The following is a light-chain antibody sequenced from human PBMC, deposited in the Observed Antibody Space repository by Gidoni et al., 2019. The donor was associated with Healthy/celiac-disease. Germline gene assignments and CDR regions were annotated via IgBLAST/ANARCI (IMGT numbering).Light chain of an antibody. CDR1: QGISHY. CDR3: QKYNSAPLT. CDR2: ASS. V-gene: IGKV1-27*01. J-gene: IGKJ4*01. Sequence: DIQKTQSPSSLSASVGHRGNTTSRESQGISHYLAWYQQTPGKVPKLLIYASSPLQSGGPSRFSGRGSGTDFTLTISSLQPEDVATYYCQKYNSAPLTFXGXTKVEIK.